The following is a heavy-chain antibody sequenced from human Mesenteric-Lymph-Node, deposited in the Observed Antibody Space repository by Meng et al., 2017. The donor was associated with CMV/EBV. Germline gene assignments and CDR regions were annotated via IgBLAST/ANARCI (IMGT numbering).Heavy chain of an antibody. CDR1: GFTFSSYS. D-gene: IGHD3-10*01. J-gene: IGHJ4*02. CDR3: AKGNSGSYYKSYFDS. CDR2: ISSSSSYV. Sequence: GESLKISCAASGFTFSSYSMNWVRQAPGKGLEWVSSISSSSSYVYYADSVKGRFTISRDNSENTLYLQMISLRAEDAAAYYCAKGNSGSYYKSYFDSWGQGTLVTVSS. V-gene: IGHV3-21*04.